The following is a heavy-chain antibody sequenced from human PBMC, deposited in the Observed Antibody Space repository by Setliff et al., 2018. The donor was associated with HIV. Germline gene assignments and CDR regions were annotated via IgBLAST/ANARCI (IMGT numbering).Heavy chain of an antibody. CDR3: ARALAGGSGWNYFDL. Sequence: LTCTVSGASFIRSRYYWSWIRQPAGKGLEWIGHVYTTGSASYNPSLESRVTILEALSKNQFSLNLDSVTAADTAVYFCARALAGGSGWNYFDLWGPGTLVTVSS. CDR2: VYTTGSA. V-gene: IGHV4-61*09. CDR1: GASFIRSRYY. D-gene: IGHD6-19*01. J-gene: IGHJ4*02.